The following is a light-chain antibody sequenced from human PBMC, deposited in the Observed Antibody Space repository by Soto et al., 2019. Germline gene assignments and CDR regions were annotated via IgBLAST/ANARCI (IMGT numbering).Light chain of an antibody. CDR1: QSVSNNY. Sequence: EVVLTQSPGTLSLSPGDRATLSCRASQSVSNNYFAWYQQKPGQATRLLIFGSSDRATGIPDRFSGSGSGTDFTLTISRLEPEDFSVYYCQQYGSSPPYTFGQGTKLEIK. CDR3: QQYGSSPPYT. CDR2: GSS. J-gene: IGKJ2*01. V-gene: IGKV3-20*01.